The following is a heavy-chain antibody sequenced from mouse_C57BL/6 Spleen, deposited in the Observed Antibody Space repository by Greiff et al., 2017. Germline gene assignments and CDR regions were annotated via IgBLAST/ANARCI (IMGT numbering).Heavy chain of an antibody. CDR1: GYAFSSYW. J-gene: IGHJ4*01. D-gene: IGHD4-1*01. CDR2: IYPGDGDT. CDR3: ARAGGPGAMDY. Sequence: ESGAELVKPGASVKISCKASGYAFSSYWMNWVKQRPGKGLEWIGQIYPGDGDTNYNGKFKGKATLTADKSSSTAYMQLSSLTSEDSAVYFCARAGGPGAMDYWGQGTSVTVSS. V-gene: IGHV1-80*01.